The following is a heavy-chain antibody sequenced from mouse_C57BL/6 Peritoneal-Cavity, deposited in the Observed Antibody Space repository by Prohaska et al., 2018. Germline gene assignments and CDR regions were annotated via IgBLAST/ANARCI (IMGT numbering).Heavy chain of an antibody. J-gene: IGHJ2*01. Sequence: MSCKASGYTFTRYTMHCVKQRPDQVLEWFGYIKPSRGYTKYNKKSKDKATWTADKSSSTAYMQRSSLTSEDSAVYYCARSDITTVVADYWGQGTTLTVSS. V-gene: IGHV1-4*01. CDR1: GYTFTRYT. CDR2: IKPSRGYT. CDR3: ARSDITTVVADY. D-gene: IGHD1-1*01.